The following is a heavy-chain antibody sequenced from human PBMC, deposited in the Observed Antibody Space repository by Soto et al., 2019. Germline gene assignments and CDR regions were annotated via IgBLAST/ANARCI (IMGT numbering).Heavy chain of an antibody. V-gene: IGHV3-53*02. CDR3: AGTLRSSSFDY. CDR2: ISSGGGT. D-gene: IGHD6-6*01. J-gene: IGHJ4*02. CDR1: GFTVSNNY. Sequence: EVQMVQTGGGLIQPGGSLRLSCAASGFTVSNNYMAWVRQAPGKGLGWVSVISSGGGTYYADSVRGRFTISRDSFSNTLFLQMDSLRAGDTAVYYCAGTLRSSSFDYWGQGTLVTVSS.